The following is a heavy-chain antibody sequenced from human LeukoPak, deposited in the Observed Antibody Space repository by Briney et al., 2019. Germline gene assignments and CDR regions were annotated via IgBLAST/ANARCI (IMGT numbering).Heavy chain of an antibody. V-gene: IGHV4-39*07. Sequence: PSETLSLTCIVSRGSISSSSYYWGWFRQPPGKGLEWIGSIYYGATTYYNPSLKSRVTMSIDTSKNQFSLKLSSMTAADTAVYYCASSGYSSDWVFDYWGQGTLVTVSS. CDR2: IYYGATT. J-gene: IGHJ4*02. D-gene: IGHD6-19*01. CDR3: ASSGYSSDWVFDY. CDR1: RGSISSSSYY.